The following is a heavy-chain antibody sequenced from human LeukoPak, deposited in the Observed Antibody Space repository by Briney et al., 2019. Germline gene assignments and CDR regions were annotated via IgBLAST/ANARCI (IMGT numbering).Heavy chain of an antibody. V-gene: IGHV1-69*13. D-gene: IGHD6-13*01. CDR2: IIPIFGTA. CDR3: ARSPLSSRWYMYYYGMDV. CDR1: GYTFSGYN. J-gene: IGHJ6*02. Sequence: SVKVSCKASGYTFSGYNMHWVRQAPGQGLEWMGGIIPIFGTANYAQKFQGRVTITADESTSTAYMELSSLRSEDTAVYYCARSPLSSRWYMYYYGMDVWGQGTTVTVSS.